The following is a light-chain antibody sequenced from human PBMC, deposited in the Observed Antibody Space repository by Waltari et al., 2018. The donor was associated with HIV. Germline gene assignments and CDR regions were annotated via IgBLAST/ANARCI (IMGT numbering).Light chain of an antibody. Sequence: QSVLTPPPSASGTPGQRVTLSCSGSSSNIGRNTVTWSQQLPGTAPRLLLYSNNQRPSGVPDRFSGSKSGTSASLAISGLQSEDEADYYCAAWDDSLSGLVVFGGGTKLTVL. V-gene: IGLV1-44*01. J-gene: IGLJ2*01. CDR3: AAWDDSLSGLVV. CDR2: SNN. CDR1: SSNIGRNT.